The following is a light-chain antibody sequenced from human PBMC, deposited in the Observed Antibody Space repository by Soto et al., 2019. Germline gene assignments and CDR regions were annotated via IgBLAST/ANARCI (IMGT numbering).Light chain of an antibody. CDR1: QSLLHSNGYNY. Sequence: SVMTQSPLSLHVTPGEPASISCRSSQSLLHSNGYNYLDWYLQKPGQSPQLLIYLGSNRASGVTDRFSGSGSGTDFTLKISRVEAEDVGVYYCMQALQTPRTFGQGTKVEIK. J-gene: IGKJ1*01. CDR2: LGS. CDR3: MQALQTPRT. V-gene: IGKV2-28*01.